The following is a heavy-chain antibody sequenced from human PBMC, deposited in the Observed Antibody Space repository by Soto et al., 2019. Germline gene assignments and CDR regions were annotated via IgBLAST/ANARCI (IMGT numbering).Heavy chain of an antibody. Sequence: PVGSLRLSCAASGFTFSSYGMHWVRQAPGKGLEWVAVISYDGSNKYYADSVKGRFTISRDNSKNTLYLQMNSLRAEDTAVYYCAKDQGYCSSTSCSLFDYWGQGTLVTVSS. CDR2: ISYDGSNK. D-gene: IGHD2-2*01. J-gene: IGHJ4*02. CDR1: GFTFSSYG. V-gene: IGHV3-30*18. CDR3: AKDQGYCSSTSCSLFDY.